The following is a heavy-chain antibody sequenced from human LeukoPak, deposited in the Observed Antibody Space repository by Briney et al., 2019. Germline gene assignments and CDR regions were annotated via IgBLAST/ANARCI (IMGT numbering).Heavy chain of an antibody. D-gene: IGHD3-22*01. CDR2: ITNSGNSK. CDR1: EFTFSSYS. Sequence: GGSLRLSCAASEFTFSSYSMNWVRQAPGKGLEWVSYITNSGNSKSYADSVKGRFTISRDNTKNSLYLQMNSLRAEDTAVYYCAKGEYYYDSSGYPIDYWGQGTLVTVSS. V-gene: IGHV3-48*01. CDR3: AKGEYYYDSSGYPIDY. J-gene: IGHJ4*02.